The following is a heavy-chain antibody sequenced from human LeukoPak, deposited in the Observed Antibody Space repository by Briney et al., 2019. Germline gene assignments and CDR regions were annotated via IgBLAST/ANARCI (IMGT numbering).Heavy chain of an antibody. CDR3: ARTKIPSGINMVFDI. CDR1: GFXVXDYY. Sequence: PGGSLRLSCAASGFXVXDYYMXWIRQAPGKGLEWVSAISGTDGSTYYADSVKGRFTISRDNSKNTLFLQMSSLRAEDTAVYYCARTKIPSGINMVFDIWGRGTMVTVSS. CDR2: ISGTDGST. V-gene: IGHV3-23*01. J-gene: IGHJ3*02. D-gene: IGHD2-2*01.